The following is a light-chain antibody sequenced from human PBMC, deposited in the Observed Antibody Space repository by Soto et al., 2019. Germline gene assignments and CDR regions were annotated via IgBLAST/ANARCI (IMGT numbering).Light chain of an antibody. J-gene: IGKJ4*01. Sequence: DIQVTQSPSSLYASVGDRVTITCRTSQNINIFLNWYQQKPGRAPRVVISAASNLESGVPSRFSGRGSGTEFTLTISNLQPGDSALYYRQEIYSTPLAFGGGTMVEIK. CDR2: AAS. CDR3: QEIYSTPLA. CDR1: QNINIF. V-gene: IGKV1-39*01.